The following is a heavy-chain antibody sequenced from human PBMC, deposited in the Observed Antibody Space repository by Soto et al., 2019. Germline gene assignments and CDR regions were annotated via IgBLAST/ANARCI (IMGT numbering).Heavy chain of an antibody. CDR1: GFTFSSYG. CDR3: AKADSSSNFGDY. CDR2: ISYDGSNK. Sequence: GGSLRLSCAASGFTFSSYGMHWVRQAPGKGLEWVAVISYDGSNKYYADSVKGRFTISRDNSKNTLYLQMNSLRAEDTAVYYCAKADSSSNFGDYWGQGTLVTVSS. V-gene: IGHV3-30*18. J-gene: IGHJ4*02. D-gene: IGHD6-6*01.